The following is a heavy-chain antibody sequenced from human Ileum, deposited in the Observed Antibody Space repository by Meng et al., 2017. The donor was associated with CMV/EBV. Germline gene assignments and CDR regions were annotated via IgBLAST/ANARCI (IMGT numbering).Heavy chain of an antibody. J-gene: IGHJ1*01. CDR2: INGGDGDT. D-gene: IGHD1-1*01. CDR1: GYNFTRDA. V-gene: IGHV1-3*01. Sequence: KVSCKAAGYNFTRDAVYWVRQAPGQGREWMGWINGGDGDTKYSQKFQDRVTITRDISANIVYLELSSLRFEDTAMYYCARGVVGTGNWGQGTLVTVSS. CDR3: ARGVVGTGN.